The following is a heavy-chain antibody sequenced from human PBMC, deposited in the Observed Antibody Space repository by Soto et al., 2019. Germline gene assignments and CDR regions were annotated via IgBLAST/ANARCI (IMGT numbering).Heavy chain of an antibody. D-gene: IGHD3-10*01. V-gene: IGHV3-20*04. Sequence: EVQLVESGGGVVRPGGSLRLSCAASGFTFDDYGMSWVRQAPWKGLAWVSGINWNGGRTGYAEAVKGRFTISRDNAKKSLYLQRNSLRAEDTEMYYCASDRSYGSGSYYNREGGYFDYWGQGTLVTVSS. CDR2: INWNGGRT. CDR3: ASDRSYGSGSYYNREGGYFDY. J-gene: IGHJ4*02. CDR1: GFTFDDYG.